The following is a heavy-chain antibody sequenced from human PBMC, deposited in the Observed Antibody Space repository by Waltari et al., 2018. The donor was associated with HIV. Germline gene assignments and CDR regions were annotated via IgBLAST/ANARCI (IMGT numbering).Heavy chain of an antibody. D-gene: IGHD4-17*01. CDR1: GGSISSGSYY. CDR3: ARGGSYGGYYFDY. J-gene: IGHJ4*02. CDR2: IYTSGGT. Sequence: QVQLQESGPGLVKPSQTLSLTCTVSGGSISSGSYYWSWIRQPAGKGLKWIGRIYTSGGTNYNPPLKSRGTISVDTSKNQFSRKLSSVTAADTAVYYCARGGSYGGYYFDYWGQGTLVTVSS. V-gene: IGHV4-61*02.